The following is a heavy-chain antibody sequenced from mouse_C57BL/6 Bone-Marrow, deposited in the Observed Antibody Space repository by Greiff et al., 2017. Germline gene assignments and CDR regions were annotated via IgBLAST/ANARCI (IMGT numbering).Heavy chain of an antibody. V-gene: IGHV1-85*01. Sequence: VQLKESGPELVKPGASVKLSCKASGYTFTSYDINWVKQRPGQGLEWIGWIYPRDGSTKYNEKFKGKATLTVDTSSSTAYMELHSLTSEDSAVYFCARYRSSWYYAMDYWGQGTSVTVSS. D-gene: IGHD1-1*01. J-gene: IGHJ4*01. CDR3: ARYRSSWYYAMDY. CDR1: GYTFTSYD. CDR2: IYPRDGST.